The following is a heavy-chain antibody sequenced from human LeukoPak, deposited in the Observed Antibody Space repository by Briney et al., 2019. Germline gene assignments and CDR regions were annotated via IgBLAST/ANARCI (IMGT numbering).Heavy chain of an antibody. CDR1: GGSFSGYY. J-gene: IGHJ4*02. Sequence: SETLSLTCAVYGGSFSGYYWSWIRQPPGKGLEWIGEVFHSGTTNYNPSLKTRVTISVDKSKNQFSLRLNSVTAADTAVYYCARGGARAAIDFDCWGQGTLVTVSS. CDR3: ARGGARAAIDFDC. D-gene: IGHD6-13*01. CDR2: VFHSGTT. V-gene: IGHV4-34*01.